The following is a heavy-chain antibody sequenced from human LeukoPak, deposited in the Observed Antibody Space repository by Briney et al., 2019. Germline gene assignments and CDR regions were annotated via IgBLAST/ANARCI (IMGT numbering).Heavy chain of an antibody. V-gene: IGHV1-2*02. CDR2: INPNSGGT. Sequence: ASVKVSCKASGYTFTSYAMHWVRQAPGQGLEWMGWINPNSGGTNYAQKFQGRVTMTRDTSISTAYMELSRLRSDDTAVYYCARGRWRYYYDSSGWRDDAFDIWGQGTMVTVSS. CDR3: ARGRWRYYYDSSGWRDDAFDI. J-gene: IGHJ3*02. CDR1: GYTFTSYA. D-gene: IGHD3-22*01.